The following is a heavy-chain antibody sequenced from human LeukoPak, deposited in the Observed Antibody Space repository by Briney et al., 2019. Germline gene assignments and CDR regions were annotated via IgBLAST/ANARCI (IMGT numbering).Heavy chain of an antibody. CDR2: INTDGSST. V-gene: IGHV3-74*01. D-gene: IGHD3-22*01. J-gene: IGHJ1*01. Sequence: GGSLRLSCVASGFTFSSYWMHWVRRAPGKGLVWVSRINTDGSSTSYADSVKGRFTISRDNAKNTLYLQMNSLRAEDTAVYYCASGVDHYDSSGYRIWGQGTLVTVSS. CDR1: GFTFSSYW. CDR3: ASGVDHYDSSGYRI.